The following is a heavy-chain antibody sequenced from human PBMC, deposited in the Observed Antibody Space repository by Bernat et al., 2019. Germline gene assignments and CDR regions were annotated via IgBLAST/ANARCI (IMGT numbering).Heavy chain of an antibody. D-gene: IGHD6-13*01. J-gene: IGHJ4*02. Sequence: QVQLVQSGAEVKKPGASVKVSCKASGYTFTSYYMHWVRQAPGQGLEWMGIINPSGGSTSYAQKFQGRVTMTRDTSTSTVYMELSSLRSEDTAVYYCARDRSRVQFSSSWYFDYWGQGTLVTVSS. V-gene: IGHV1-46*01. CDR2: INPSGGST. CDR1: GYTFTSYY. CDR3: ARDRSRVQFSSSWYFDY.